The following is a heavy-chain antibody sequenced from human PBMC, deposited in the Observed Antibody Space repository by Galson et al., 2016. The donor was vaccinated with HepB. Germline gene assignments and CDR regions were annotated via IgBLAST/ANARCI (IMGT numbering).Heavy chain of an antibody. CDR2: LFHSGNV. Sequence: SETLSLTCTVSGFSLTNGYYWGWIRQPPGKGLEWIGILFHSGNVYYNPSLENRVTISVDTSKNDFSLKVYSVTAADTAFYYCARRANNWYFDLWGRGTLVTVSS. V-gene: IGHV4-38-2*02. CDR1: GFSLTNGYY. J-gene: IGHJ2*01. CDR3: ARRANNWYFDL. D-gene: IGHD2-8*01.